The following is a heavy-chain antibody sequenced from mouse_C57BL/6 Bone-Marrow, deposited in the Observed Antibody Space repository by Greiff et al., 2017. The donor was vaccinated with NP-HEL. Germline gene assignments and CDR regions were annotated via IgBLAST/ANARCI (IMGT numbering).Heavy chain of an antibody. D-gene: IGHD1-1*01. V-gene: IGHV5-6*01. J-gene: IGHJ2*01. CDR2: ISSGGSYT. CDR1: GFTFSSYG. CDR3: ARQITTVVGPSDY. Sequence: EVKVVESGGDLVKPGGSLKLSCAASGFTFSSYGMSWVRQTPDKRLEWVATISSGGSYTYYPDSVKGRFTISRDNAKNTLYLQMSSLKSEDTAMYYCARQITTVVGPSDYWGQGTTLTVSS.